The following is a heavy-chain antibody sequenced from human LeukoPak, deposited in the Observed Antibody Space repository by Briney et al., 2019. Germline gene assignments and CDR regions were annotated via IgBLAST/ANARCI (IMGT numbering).Heavy chain of an antibody. CDR3: AREVDAFDI. Sequence: ASVKVSCKASGYTFTSCDINWVRQATGQGLEWMGWMNPNSGNTGYAQKFQGRVTIARNTSISTAYMELSSLRSEDTAVYYCAREVDAFDIWGQGTMVTVSS. J-gene: IGHJ3*02. CDR1: GYTFTSCD. V-gene: IGHV1-8*03. CDR2: MNPNSGNT.